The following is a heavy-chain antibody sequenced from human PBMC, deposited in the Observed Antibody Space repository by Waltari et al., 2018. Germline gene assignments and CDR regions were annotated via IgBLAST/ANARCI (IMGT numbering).Heavy chain of an antibody. J-gene: IGHJ4*02. V-gene: IGHV4-39*07. CDR2: IYYSGST. CDR1: GGSISSSSYY. Sequence: QLQLQESGPGLVQPSETLSLTCTVSGGSISSSSYYWGWIRQPPGKGLEWIWSIYYSGSTSYNPSLKSRVTISVDTSKNQFSLKLSSVTAADTAVYYCARGVRYFDYWGQGTLVTVSS. CDR3: ARGVRYFDY.